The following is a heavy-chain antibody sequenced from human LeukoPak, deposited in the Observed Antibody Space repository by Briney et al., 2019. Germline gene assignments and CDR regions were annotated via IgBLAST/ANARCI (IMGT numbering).Heavy chain of an antibody. CDR2: ISSSSSYI. CDR1: GFTFSSYS. D-gene: IGHD3-22*01. J-gene: IGHJ4*02. CDR3: ATYYYDSSGYGNFDY. Sequence: GGSLRLSCAASGFTFSSYSMNWVRQAPGKGLEWVSSISSSSSYIYYADSVKGRSTISRDNAKNSLYLQMNSLRAEDTAVYYCATYYYDSSGYGNFDYWGQGTLVTVSS. V-gene: IGHV3-21*01.